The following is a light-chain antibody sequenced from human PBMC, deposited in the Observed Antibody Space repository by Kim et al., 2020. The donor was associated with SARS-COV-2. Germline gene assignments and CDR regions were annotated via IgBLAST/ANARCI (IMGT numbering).Light chain of an antibody. V-gene: IGKV3-11*01. CDR1: RGVRSH. Sequence: AGESATRSCRASRGVRSHLAWYQQKPGQAPRLLISDASSRATGIPSRFSGSGSGTDFTLTISSLEPEDFAVYYCQQRSNWPPGFTFGPGTKVDIK. CDR2: DAS. J-gene: IGKJ3*01. CDR3: QQRSNWPPGFT.